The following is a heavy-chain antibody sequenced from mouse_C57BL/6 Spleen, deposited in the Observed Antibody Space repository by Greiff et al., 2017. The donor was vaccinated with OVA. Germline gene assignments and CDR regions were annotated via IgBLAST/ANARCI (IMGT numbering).Heavy chain of an antibody. CDR2: ISSGGSYT. D-gene: IGHD1-1*01. CDR3: ARHNYGSRGDYFDY. J-gene: IGHJ2*01. CDR1: GFTFSSYG. Sequence: EVQLVESGGDLVKPGGSLKLSCAASGFTFSSYGMSWVRQTPDKRLEWVATISSGGSYTYYPDSVKGRFTISRDNAKNTLYLQMSSLKSEDTAMYYCARHNYGSRGDYFDYWGQGTTLTVSS. V-gene: IGHV5-6*01.